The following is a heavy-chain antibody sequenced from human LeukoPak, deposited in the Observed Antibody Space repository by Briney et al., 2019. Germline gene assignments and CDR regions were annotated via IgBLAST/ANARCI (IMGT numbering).Heavy chain of an antibody. D-gene: IGHD3-22*01. V-gene: IGHV3-66*01. CDR3: ARDEGGDYYDSSGYYPAGDY. J-gene: IGHJ4*02. CDR1: GFTVSSNY. CDR2: IYSGGST. Sequence: GGSLRLSCAVSGFTVSSNYMSWVRQAPGKGLEWVSVIYSGGSTYYADSVKGRFTISRDNSKNTLYLQMNSLRAEDTAVYYCARDEGGDYYDSSGYYPAGDYWGQGTLVTVSS.